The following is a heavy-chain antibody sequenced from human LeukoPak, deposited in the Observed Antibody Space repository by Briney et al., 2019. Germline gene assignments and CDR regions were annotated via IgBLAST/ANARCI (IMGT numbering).Heavy chain of an antibody. CDR2: VYSDGST. CDR3: ARHGSGVGTYGMDV. D-gene: IGHD3-10*01. Sequence: SETLSLTCTVSGGSISNYYWSWIRQSPGKGLEWIGYVYSDGSTHYNPSLTSRLTISVDTSKNQFSLKLSSVTSADTAVYYCARHGSGVGTYGMDVWGQGTTVTVSS. J-gene: IGHJ6*02. V-gene: IGHV4-59*08. CDR1: GGSISNYY.